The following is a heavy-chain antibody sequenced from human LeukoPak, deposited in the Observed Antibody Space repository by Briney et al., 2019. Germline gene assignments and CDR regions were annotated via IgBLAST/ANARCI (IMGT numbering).Heavy chain of an antibody. CDR1: GYIFPDYY. V-gene: IGHV1-2*06. J-gene: IGHJ6*02. D-gene: IGHD2-2*01. CDR3: ARDGGYCSSGTVCYSRAEYYYYGMDV. CDR2: INTDSGGT. Sequence: ASVKVSCKGSGYIFPDYYIYWVRQAPGQGLEWMGRINTDSGGTNYAQKFQGRVTMTRDTSISTVYMELSRLRSDDTAVYYCARDGGYCSSGTVCYSRAEYYYYGMDVWGQGTTVTVSS.